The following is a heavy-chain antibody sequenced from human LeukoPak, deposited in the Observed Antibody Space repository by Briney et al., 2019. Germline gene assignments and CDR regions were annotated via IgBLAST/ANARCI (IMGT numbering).Heavy chain of an antibody. Sequence: GASVKVSCKESGYTFTSYYIHWVRQAPGQGLEWVGIINPSGGSTSYAQKFQGRVTMTRDTSTSTVYMELSSLRSEDTAVYYCAKGLYSGSYFSSFDYWGQGTLVTVSS. CDR2: INPSGGST. J-gene: IGHJ4*02. CDR3: AKGLYSGSYFSSFDY. V-gene: IGHV1-46*01. CDR1: GYTFTSYY. D-gene: IGHD1-26*01.